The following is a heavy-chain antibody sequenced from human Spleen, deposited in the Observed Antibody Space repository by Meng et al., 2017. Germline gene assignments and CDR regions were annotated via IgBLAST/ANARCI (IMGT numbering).Heavy chain of an antibody. J-gene: IGHJ4*02. D-gene: IGHD3-22*01. CDR1: GFSLSTSGVG. Sequence: QSTCEGLGPALVKPTETLTLTCTVSGFSLSTSGVGLGWIRQPPGKALEWLALIYWNGDKRYNPSLKSRLTITKDTSKNQVVLTLTNMDPVDTATYYCAHRGEYYDSSGYYSLFDYWGQGTLVTVSS. V-gene: IGHV2-5*01. CDR3: AHRGEYYDSSGYYSLFDY. CDR2: IYWNGDK.